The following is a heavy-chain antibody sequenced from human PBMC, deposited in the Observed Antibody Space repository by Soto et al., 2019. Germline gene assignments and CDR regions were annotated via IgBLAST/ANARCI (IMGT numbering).Heavy chain of an antibody. CDR2: LSRSGGAT. D-gene: IGHD5-12*01. CDR3: AKGEMATIRNSFDP. CDR1: AFSLTSCS. Sequence: GVSLRLSCVTSAFSLTSCSMSWVRQTPGKGLEWVSALSRSGGATYYADSVKGRFTISRDTSTNTLYLQMSNLRAEDTAIYYCAKGEMATIRNSFDPWGQGTLVTVSS. J-gene: IGHJ5*02. V-gene: IGHV3-23*01.